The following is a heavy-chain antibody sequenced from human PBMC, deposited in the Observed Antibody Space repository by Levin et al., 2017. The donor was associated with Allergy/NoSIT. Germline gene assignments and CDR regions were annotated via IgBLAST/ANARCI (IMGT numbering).Heavy chain of an antibody. J-gene: IGHJ5*02. CDR3: TRDIAARHWFDP. D-gene: IGHD6-6*01. Sequence: KPGGSLRLSCSASGFTFGDYAMSWFRQAPGKGLEWVAFLRSNRHGGTSEYAASVRGRFIISRDDSKSIAYLQMNSLKIEDTAVYYCTRDIAARHWFDPWGQGTLVTVSS. CDR2: LRSNRHGGTS. CDR1: GFTFGDYA. V-gene: IGHV3-49*05.